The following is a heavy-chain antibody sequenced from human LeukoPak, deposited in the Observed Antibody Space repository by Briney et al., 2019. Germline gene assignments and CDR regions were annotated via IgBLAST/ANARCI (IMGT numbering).Heavy chain of an antibody. V-gene: IGHV4-61*02. J-gene: IGHJ6*03. Sequence: SQTLSLTCTVSGGSISSGSYYWSWIRQPAGKGLEWIGRTYTSGSTNCNPSLKSRVTISVDTSKNQFSLKLSSVTAADTAVYYCAREHSSSRRGMDVWGKGTTVTVSS. D-gene: IGHD6-13*01. CDR1: GGSISSGSYY. CDR3: AREHSSSRRGMDV. CDR2: TYTSGST.